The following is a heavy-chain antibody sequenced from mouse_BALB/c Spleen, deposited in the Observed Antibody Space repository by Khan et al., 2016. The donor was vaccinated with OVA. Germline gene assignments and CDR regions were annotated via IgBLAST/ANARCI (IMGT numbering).Heavy chain of an antibody. CDR3: TRHGYVAWFTY. CDR2: IDPFSGIT. V-gene: IGHV1S135*01. J-gene: IGHJ3*01. Sequence: EVQLQESGPELMKPGASVRISCKASGYSFTTYYIHWLMQSHGKSLAWIGYIDPFSGITTYNQKFKGKATLTVDKSSSPAYIHLSNLTSEDSAVYYCTRHGYVAWFTYWGQGTLVTVSA. D-gene: IGHD2-2*01. CDR1: GYSFTTYY.